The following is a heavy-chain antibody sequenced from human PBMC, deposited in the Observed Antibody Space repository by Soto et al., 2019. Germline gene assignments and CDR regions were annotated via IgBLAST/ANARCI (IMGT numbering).Heavy chain of an antibody. Sequence: AGESLKISCKGSGYSFTSYWIGWVRQMPGKGLEWMGIIYPGDSDTRYSPSFQGQVTISADKSISTAYLQWSSLKASDAAMYYCARPLEYSSSEDAFDIWGQGTMVTVSS. V-gene: IGHV5-51*01. CDR1: GYSFTSYW. CDR2: IYPGDSDT. D-gene: IGHD6-6*01. J-gene: IGHJ3*02. CDR3: ARPLEYSSSEDAFDI.